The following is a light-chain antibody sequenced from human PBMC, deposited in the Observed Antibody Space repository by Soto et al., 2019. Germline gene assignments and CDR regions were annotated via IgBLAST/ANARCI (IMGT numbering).Light chain of an antibody. Sequence: QSALTQSASVSGSPGQSITISCTGTSSDVGGYNFVSWYQQHPGKAPKLMIYDVINRPSGVSNRFSGSKSGNTASLTISGLQAEDEADYYCSSYTSSSTYVFGTGTKLTVL. CDR2: DVI. CDR3: SSYTSSSTYV. J-gene: IGLJ1*01. CDR1: SSDVGGYNF. V-gene: IGLV2-14*03.